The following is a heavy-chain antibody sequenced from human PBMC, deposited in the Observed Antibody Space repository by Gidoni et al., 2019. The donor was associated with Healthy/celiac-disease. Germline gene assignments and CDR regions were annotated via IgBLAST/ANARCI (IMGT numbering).Heavy chain of an antibody. CDR2: ISYDGSNK. D-gene: IGHD1-26*01. V-gene: IGHV3-30*18. CDR1: GFTFSSYG. CDR3: AKGEQAAFDI. Sequence: QVQLVESGGGVVQPGRSLRLSCAASGFTFSSYGMHWVRQAPGKGLEWVAVISYDGSNKYYADSVKGRFTISRDNSKNTLYLQMNSLRAEDTAVYYCAKGEQAAFDIWGQGTMVTVSS. J-gene: IGHJ3*02.